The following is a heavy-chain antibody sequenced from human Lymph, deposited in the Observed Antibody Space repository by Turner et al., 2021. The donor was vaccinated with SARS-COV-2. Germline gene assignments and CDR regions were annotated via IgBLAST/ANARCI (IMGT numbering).Heavy chain of an antibody. Sequence: EVQLLESGGGLVQPGGSLRLPWAASGFTFSSYAMSWVRQAPGKGLEWVSTISGSGGSTYYADSVRGRFTISRDNSKNTLYLQMTSLRAEDTAVYYCARGRWVYSSNSLNYWGQGTLVTVSS. CDR1: GFTFSSYA. CDR3: ARGRWVYSSNSLNY. V-gene: IGHV3-23*01. J-gene: IGHJ4*02. D-gene: IGHD6-13*01. CDR2: ISGSGGST.